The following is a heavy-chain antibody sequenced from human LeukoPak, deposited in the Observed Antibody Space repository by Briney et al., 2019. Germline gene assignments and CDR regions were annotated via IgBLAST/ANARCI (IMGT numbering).Heavy chain of an antibody. D-gene: IGHD5-12*01. CDR3: ARDSGYNAFDI. CDR1: GFTFDDYA. V-gene: IGHV3-9*01. CDR2: ISWNSGSI. Sequence: GGSLRLSCAASGFTFDDYAMHWVRQAPGKGLEWVSGISWNSGSIGYADSVKGRFTISRDNSKNTLYLQMNSLRAEDTAVYYCARDSGYNAFDIWGQGTMVTVSS. J-gene: IGHJ3*02.